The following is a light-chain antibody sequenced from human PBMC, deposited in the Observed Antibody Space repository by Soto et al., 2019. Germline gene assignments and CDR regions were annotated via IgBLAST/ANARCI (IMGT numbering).Light chain of an antibody. CDR1: QSVSSY. Sequence: VLTQSPATLSLSPWERATLSCRASQSVSSYLAWYQQKPGQAPRLLIYGASTRATGVPARFSGSRSGTEFTLTINSLQSEDFAVYYCQRYNNWPLTFGGGTKVDI. CDR3: QRYNNWPLT. V-gene: IGKV3-15*01. J-gene: IGKJ4*01. CDR2: GAS.